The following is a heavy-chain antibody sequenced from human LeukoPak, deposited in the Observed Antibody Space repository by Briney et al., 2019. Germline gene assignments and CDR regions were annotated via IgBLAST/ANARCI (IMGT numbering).Heavy chain of an antibody. CDR3: ARGGYGSGSYGMGH. Sequence: PGGSLRLSCAVSGFTVSSNYMNWVRQAPGKGLEWVSVLYSGGNTDYADSVKGRFTISRDNSKNTVYLQLNSLRAEDTAVYYCARGGYGSGSYGMGHWGQETLVTVSS. CDR1: GFTVSSNY. J-gene: IGHJ4*02. D-gene: IGHD3-10*01. CDR2: LYSGGNT. V-gene: IGHV3-66*02.